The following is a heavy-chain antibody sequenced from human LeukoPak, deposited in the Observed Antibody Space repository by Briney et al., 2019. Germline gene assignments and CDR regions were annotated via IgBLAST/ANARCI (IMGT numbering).Heavy chain of an antibody. CDR1: GGSFSGYY. J-gene: IGHJ4*02. CDR3: ARLVVVAATRFAPRDSDY. Sequence: PSETLSLTCAVYGGSFSGYYWSWIRQPPGKGLEWIGEINHSGSTNYNPSLKSRVTISVDTSKNQFSLKLSSVTAADTAVYYCARLVVVAATRFAPRDSDYWGQGTLVTVPS. CDR2: INHSGST. D-gene: IGHD2-15*01. V-gene: IGHV4-34*01.